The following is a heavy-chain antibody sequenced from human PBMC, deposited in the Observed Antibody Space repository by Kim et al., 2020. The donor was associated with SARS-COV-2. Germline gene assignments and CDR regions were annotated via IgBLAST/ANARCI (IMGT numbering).Heavy chain of an antibody. D-gene: IGHD2-2*01. J-gene: IGHJ4*02. Sequence: GGSLRLSCAASGFTFSSYSMNWVRQAPGKGLEWVSYISSSSSTIYYADSVKGRFTISRDNAKNSLYLQMNSLRDEDTAVYYCARYCSSTSCHSFDYWGQGTLVTVSS. CDR1: GFTFSSYS. CDR2: ISSSSSTI. CDR3: ARYCSSTSCHSFDY. V-gene: IGHV3-48*02.